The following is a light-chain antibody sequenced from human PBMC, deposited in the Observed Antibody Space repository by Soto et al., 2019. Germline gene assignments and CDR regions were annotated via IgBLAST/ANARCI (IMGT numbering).Light chain of an antibody. CDR2: AAS. Sequence: DIQMTQAPSSLSASVGDRVTITCRASQGVSNYLAWYQQKPGKVPKLLIYAASVLQPGVPSRFSGSGSGTDFTLTISNLEPEDVATYYCQKYNSAPRSFGPGTKVEI. CDR1: QGVSNY. V-gene: IGKV1-27*01. CDR3: QKYNSAPRS. J-gene: IGKJ1*01.